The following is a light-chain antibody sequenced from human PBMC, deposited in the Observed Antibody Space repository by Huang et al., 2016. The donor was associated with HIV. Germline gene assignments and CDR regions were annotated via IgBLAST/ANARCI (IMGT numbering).Light chain of an antibody. V-gene: IGKV1-39*01. J-gene: IGKJ1*01. CDR1: QSVGNS. Sequence: DIQMTQSPSSLSASVGDRVTITCRTSQSVGNSLNWCQQKPGKAPELLNYPSSLQVWGASRFSGSGSGTDFTLIICSLQPEDFATYYCQQSYISPWTFGQGTKVDLK. CDR3: QQSYISPWT. CDR2: PS.